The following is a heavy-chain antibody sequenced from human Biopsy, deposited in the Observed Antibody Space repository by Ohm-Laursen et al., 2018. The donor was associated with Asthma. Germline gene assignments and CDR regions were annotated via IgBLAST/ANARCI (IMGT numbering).Heavy chain of an antibody. CDR3: ARSYDTDSYPVLVLDY. CDR1: GGSFSNFD. V-gene: IGHV1-69*04. J-gene: IGHJ4*02. D-gene: IGHD3-22*01. Sequence: ASVKVSCKASGGSFSNFDFSWVRQAPGHGLEWMGTILTKFDITSYAEKFQGRVTITADKSTSTTYMELSRLRSEDTAVYYCARSYDTDSYPVLVLDYWGQGTLVTVSS. CDR2: ILTKFDIT.